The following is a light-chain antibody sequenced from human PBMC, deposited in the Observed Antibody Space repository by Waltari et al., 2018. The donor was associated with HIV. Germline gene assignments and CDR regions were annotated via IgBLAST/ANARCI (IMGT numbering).Light chain of an antibody. CDR2: DSP. V-gene: IGKV3-15*01. CDR1: RSVSTI. CDR3: QRYKDHDEWLS. Sequence: TQSPATLSVSPGESASLPCRASRSVSTILAWYQQRPGQAPRLLISDSPTRAKGVPARFSGRGSGTDFTLTISSLQSVDFSVYYCQRYKDHDEWLSFGGGTKVEIK. J-gene: IGKJ4*01.